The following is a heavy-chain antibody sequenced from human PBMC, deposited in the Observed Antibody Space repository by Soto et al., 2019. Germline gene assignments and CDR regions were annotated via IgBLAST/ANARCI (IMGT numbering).Heavy chain of an antibody. Sequence: GGSLRLSCAVFGFTFSNYKMSWVRQAPGKGLEWVSSVSSTSGYIYYGDSVKGRFTISRDNAKNSLYLQMNSLRAEDTAVYYCARANVDTSVVNEYYFDYWGQGPLVTVSS. CDR1: GFTFSNYK. CDR2: VSSTSGYI. V-gene: IGHV3-21*01. CDR3: ARANVDTSVVNEYYFDY. J-gene: IGHJ4*02. D-gene: IGHD5-18*01.